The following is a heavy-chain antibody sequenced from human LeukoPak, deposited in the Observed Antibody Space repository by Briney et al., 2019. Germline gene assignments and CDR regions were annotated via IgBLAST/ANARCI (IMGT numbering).Heavy chain of an antibody. J-gene: IGHJ3*02. CDR1: GGSMSSTSYY. Sequence: SETLSLTCTVSGGSMSSTSYYWTWIRQPPGEGLEWIGSLYYSGSTYYNPSLNSRVTISIDTSKSQFSLNLSSVTAADTAVYYCARGGIQWLIRGGTFDIWGQGTMVTVSS. CDR3: ARGGIQWLIRGGTFDI. D-gene: IGHD5-12*01. CDR2: LYYSGST. V-gene: IGHV4-39*07.